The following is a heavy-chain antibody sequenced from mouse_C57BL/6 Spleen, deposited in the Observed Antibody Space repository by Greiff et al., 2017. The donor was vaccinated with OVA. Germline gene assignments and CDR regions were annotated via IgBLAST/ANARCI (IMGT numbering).Heavy chain of an antibody. CDR2: IYPRDGST. V-gene: IGHV1-85*01. J-gene: IGHJ3*01. CDR1: GYTFTSYD. Sequence: QVQLKQSGPELVKPGASVKLSCKASGYTFTSYDINWVKQRPGQGLEWIGWIYPRDGSTKYNEKFKGKATLTVDTSSSTAYMELHSLTSEDSAVYFCAREGYSNYVWFAYWGQGTLVTVSA. D-gene: IGHD2-5*01. CDR3: AREGYSNYVWFAY.